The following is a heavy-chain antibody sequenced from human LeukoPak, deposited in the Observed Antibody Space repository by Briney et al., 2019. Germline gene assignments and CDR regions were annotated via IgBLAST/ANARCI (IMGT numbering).Heavy chain of an antibody. J-gene: IGHJ4*02. CDR1: GFTFSSYA. V-gene: IGHV3-23*01. CDR3: AKRGYSEFYFGY. Sequence: GGSLRLSCAASGFTFSSYAMSWVRQAPGKGLEWVSGINDSGGSTYYADSVKGRFTISRDNSKNTLYLQMNSLRAEDTAIYYCAKRGYSEFYFGYWGQGTLVTVSS. CDR2: INDSGGST. D-gene: IGHD5-18*01.